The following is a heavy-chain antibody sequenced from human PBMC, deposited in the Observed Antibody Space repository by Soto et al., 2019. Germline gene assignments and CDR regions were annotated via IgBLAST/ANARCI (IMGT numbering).Heavy chain of an antibody. CDR2: IYYSGST. CDR3: LTDGAGSYKPATFDY. J-gene: IGHJ4*02. CDR1: GGSISSGGYY. D-gene: IGHD3-10*01. V-gene: IGHV4-31*03. Sequence: QVQLQESGPGLVKPSQTLSLTCTVSGGSISSGGYYWSWIRQHPGKGLEWIGYIYYSGSTYYNPSLKSRVTMSVDTSKNQFALKLSSVTAADTAVYYCLTDGAGSYKPATFDYWGQGTLVTVSS.